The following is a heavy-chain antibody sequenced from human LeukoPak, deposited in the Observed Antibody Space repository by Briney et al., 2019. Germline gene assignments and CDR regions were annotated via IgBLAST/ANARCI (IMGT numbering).Heavy chain of an antibody. D-gene: IGHD4-17*01. Sequence: SGGSLRLSCAASGFTFSAYWMTWVRQAPGKGLEWVSVIHSGGSTYYADSVKGRFTISRDNPKNTLYLQMNSLRAEDTAVYYCATGYADYGGAADYWGQGTLVTVSS. CDR1: GFTFSAYW. CDR3: ATGYADYGGAADY. CDR2: IHSGGST. J-gene: IGHJ4*02. V-gene: IGHV3-53*01.